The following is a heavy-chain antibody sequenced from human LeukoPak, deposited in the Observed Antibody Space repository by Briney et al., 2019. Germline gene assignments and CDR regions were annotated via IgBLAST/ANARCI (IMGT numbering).Heavy chain of an antibody. D-gene: IGHD3-22*01. J-gene: IGHJ4*02. CDR2: ISSSGSTI. V-gene: IGHV3-48*04. CDR3: ARESYYDSSGYYSIDY. Sequence: GGSLRLSCAASGFTFSSYSMNWVRQAPGKGLEWVSYISSSGSTIYYADSVKGRFTISRDNAKNSLYLQMNSLRAEDTAVYYCARESYYDSSGYYSIDYWGQGTLVTVSS. CDR1: GFTFSSYS.